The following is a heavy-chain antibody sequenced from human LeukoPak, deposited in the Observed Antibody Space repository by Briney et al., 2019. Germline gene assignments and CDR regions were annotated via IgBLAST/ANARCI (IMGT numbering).Heavy chain of an antibody. Sequence: GGSLRLSCAASGFTFSNAWMSWVRQALGKGLEWVGRIKSKTDGGTTDYAAPVKGRFTISRDDSKNTLYLQMNSLKTEDTAVYYCTSGSVTTFYYYYGMDVWGQGTTVTVSS. V-gene: IGHV3-15*01. CDR1: GFTFSNAW. CDR3: TSGSVTTFYYYYGMDV. J-gene: IGHJ6*02. D-gene: IGHD3-10*01. CDR2: IKSKTDGGTT.